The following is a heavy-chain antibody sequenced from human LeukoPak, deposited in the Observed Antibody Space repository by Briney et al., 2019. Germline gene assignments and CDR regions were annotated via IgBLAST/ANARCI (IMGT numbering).Heavy chain of an antibody. CDR2: INPSGGST. Sequence: ASVKVSCKASGYTFTSYYMHWVRQAPGQGLEWMGIINPSGGSTSYAQKLQGRVTMTTDTSTSTAYMELRSLRSDDTAVYYCAREVAVAGRGAYWFDPWGQGTLVTVSS. D-gene: IGHD6-19*01. CDR1: GYTFTSYY. CDR3: AREVAVAGRGAYWFDP. J-gene: IGHJ5*02. V-gene: IGHV1-46*01.